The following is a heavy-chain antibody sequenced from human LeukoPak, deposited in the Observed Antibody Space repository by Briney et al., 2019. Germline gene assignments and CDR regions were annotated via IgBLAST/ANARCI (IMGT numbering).Heavy chain of an antibody. CDR3: ARDSPDCSSTSCYTRGYYYYMDV. CDR2: IYYSGST. V-gene: IGHV4-31*11. CDR1: NGSLSEYY. D-gene: IGHD2-2*02. J-gene: IGHJ6*03. Sequence: SETLSLTCAVYNGSLSEYYWSWIRQHPGKGLEWIGHIYYSGSTYYNPSLKSRVTISVDTSKNQFSLKLSSVTAADTAVYYCARDSPDCSSTSCYTRGYYYYMDVWGKGTTVTVSS.